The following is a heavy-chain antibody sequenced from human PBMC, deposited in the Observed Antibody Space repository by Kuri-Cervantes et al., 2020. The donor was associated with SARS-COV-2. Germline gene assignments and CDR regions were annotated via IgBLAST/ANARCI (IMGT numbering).Heavy chain of an antibody. CDR3: ATSPARVWREGYFDY. CDR2: IIPSFGTV. V-gene: IGHV1-69*13. CDR1: GGTFSSYA. D-gene: IGHD1-26*01. J-gene: IGHJ4*02. Sequence: SVKVSCKASGGTFSSYAISWVRQAPGQGLEWIGGIIPSFGTVNYAQKFPGRVTITADELTTTASMELSSLKYEDTAVYYCATSPARVWREGYFDYWGQGTLVTVSS.